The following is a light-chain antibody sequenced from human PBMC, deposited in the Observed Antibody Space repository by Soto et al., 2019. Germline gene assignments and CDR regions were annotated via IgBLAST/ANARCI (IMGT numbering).Light chain of an antibody. CDR1: ASTIGRNY. Sequence: QSALTQSPSASGTPGQRVTISCFGSASTIGRNYVYWYQQLPGMAPKLLIYRNSQRPSGVPDRFSGSKSGTSASLAISGLRSEDAADYYCAAWDDNLSGFYVFGAGTKATV. CDR3: AAWDDNLSGFYV. V-gene: IGLV1-47*01. J-gene: IGLJ1*01. CDR2: RNS.